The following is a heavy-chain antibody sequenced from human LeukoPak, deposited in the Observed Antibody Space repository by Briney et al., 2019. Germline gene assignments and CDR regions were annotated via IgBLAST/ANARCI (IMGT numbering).Heavy chain of an antibody. D-gene: IGHD3-10*01. CDR1: GLTFYDYA. CDR2: ITWNSGSI. Sequence: GRSLRLSCAASGLTFYDYAMHWVRQAPGKGLEWVSGITWNSGSIAYADSVKGRFTISRDNAKSSLYLQVNSLRSEDTALCYCAAGAGITRYWGQGTLVTVSS. J-gene: IGHJ4*02. V-gene: IGHV3-9*01. CDR3: AAGAGITRY.